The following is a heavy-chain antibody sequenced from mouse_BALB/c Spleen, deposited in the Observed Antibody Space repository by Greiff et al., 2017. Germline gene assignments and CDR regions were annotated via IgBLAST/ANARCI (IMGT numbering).Heavy chain of an antibody. J-gene: IGHJ3*01. CDR2: IDPANGNT. Sequence: EVQLQQSGAELVKPGASVKLSCTASGFNIKDTYMHWVKQRPEQGLEWIGRIDPANGNTKYDPKFQGKATITADTSSNTAYLQLSSLTSEDTAVYYCAPVVATERFAYGGQGTLVTVSA. CDR1: GFNIKDTY. CDR3: APVVATERFAY. D-gene: IGHD1-1*01. V-gene: IGHV14-3*02.